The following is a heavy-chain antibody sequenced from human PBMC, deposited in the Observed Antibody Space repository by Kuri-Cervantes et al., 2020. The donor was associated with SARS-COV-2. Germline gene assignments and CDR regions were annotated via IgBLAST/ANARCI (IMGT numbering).Heavy chain of an antibody. Sequence: SVKVSCKASGGSFSSYDLSWVRQAPGQGVEGMGGINPKFGTTNYAQRSQGRVTISADESTRTAFMELSGLRYEDTALYYCARAISVTPNLWSWGPKSYYYYALDVWGQGTAVTVSS. V-gene: IGHV1-69*13. CDR3: ARAISVTPNLWSWGPKSYYYYALDV. J-gene: IGHJ6*01. CDR2: INPKFGTT. D-gene: IGHD4-17*01. CDR1: GGSFSSYD.